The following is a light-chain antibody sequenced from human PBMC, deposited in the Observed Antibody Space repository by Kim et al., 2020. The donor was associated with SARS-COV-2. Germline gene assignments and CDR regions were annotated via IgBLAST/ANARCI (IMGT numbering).Light chain of an antibody. Sequence: ASVGDRVTITCRASQSISSYLIWYQQKPGKAPKLLLYAASSLQSGVPSRFSGSGSGTDFTLTISSLQPEDFATYYCQQSYSTPLTFGGGTKVDIK. CDR2: AAS. J-gene: IGKJ4*01. V-gene: IGKV1-39*01. CDR1: QSISSY. CDR3: QQSYSTPLT.